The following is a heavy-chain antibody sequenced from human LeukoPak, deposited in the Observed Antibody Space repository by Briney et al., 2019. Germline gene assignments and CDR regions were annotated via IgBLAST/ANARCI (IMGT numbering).Heavy chain of an antibody. CDR1: GGSISSYY. Sequence: SETLPLTCTVSGGSISSYYWCWIRQAPGKRLEWIGYVSYSGSTNYSPSLKSRVTISIDTSKNQFSLKLTSVTAADTAVYYCAREKLAGNYFDYWGQGTLVTVSS. CDR3: AREKLAGNYFDY. J-gene: IGHJ4*02. V-gene: IGHV4-59*01. CDR2: VSYSGST. D-gene: IGHD3-10*01.